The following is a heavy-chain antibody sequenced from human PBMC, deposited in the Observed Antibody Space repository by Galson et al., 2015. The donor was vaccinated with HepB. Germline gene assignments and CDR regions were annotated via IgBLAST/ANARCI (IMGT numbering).Heavy chain of an antibody. CDR2: INHSGST. CDR1: GGSFSGYY. CDR3: ARPKDFWSGYYDWYFDL. J-gene: IGHJ2*01. D-gene: IGHD3-3*01. Sequence: ETLSLTCAVYGGSFSGYYWSWIRQPPGKGLEWIGEINHSGSTNYNPSLKSRVTISVDTSKNQFSLKLSSVTAADTAVYYCARPKDFWSGYYDWYFDLWGRGTLVTVSS. V-gene: IGHV4-34*01.